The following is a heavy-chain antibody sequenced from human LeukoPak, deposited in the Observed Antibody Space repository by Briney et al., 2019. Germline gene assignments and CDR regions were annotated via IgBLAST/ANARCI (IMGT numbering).Heavy chain of an antibody. CDR3: AKGVTASWYDY. V-gene: IGHV3-23*01. CDR2: ISRSGEKT. Sequence: GGSLSLSCAVSGFTFSTYDMSWVRQAPGKGLEWVSAISRSGEKTYYADSVKGRSTLSRDNSKNTLSLQMSSLRADHTALYYCAKGVTASWYDYWGQGTLVTVSA. J-gene: IGHJ4*02. CDR1: GFTFSTYD. D-gene: IGHD6-13*01.